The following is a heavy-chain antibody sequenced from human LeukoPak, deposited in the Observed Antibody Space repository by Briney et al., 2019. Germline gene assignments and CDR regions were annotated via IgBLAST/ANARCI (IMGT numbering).Heavy chain of an antibody. D-gene: IGHD6-13*01. J-gene: IGHJ6*03. V-gene: IGHV1-2*02. CDR2: INPNSGGT. CDR1: GYTFTGYY. CDR3: ARTMYSSSEYYYYMDV. Sequence: ASVKVSCKASGYTFTGYYMHWVRQAPGQGLEWMGWINPNSGGTNYAQKFQGRVTMTRDTSISTAYMELSRLRSDDTAVYYCARTMYSSSEYYYYMDVWGKGTTVTVSS.